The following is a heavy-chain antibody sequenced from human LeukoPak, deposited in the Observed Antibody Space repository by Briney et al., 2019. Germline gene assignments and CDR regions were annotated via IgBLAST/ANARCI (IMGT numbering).Heavy chain of an antibody. D-gene: IGHD5-24*01. CDR1: GGSVSSGTCY. J-gene: IGHJ3*01. Sequence: SETLSLTCTVSGGSVSSGTCYWNWMRQPAGKGLEWIGRIFPGGNTYFNPSLKSRVAISVDSSKNQFSLTLSSVTAADTAVYYCAGNRDAYFLNAFDLWGQGTMVTVSS. CDR2: IFPGGNT. CDR3: AGNRDAYFLNAFDL. V-gene: IGHV4-61*02.